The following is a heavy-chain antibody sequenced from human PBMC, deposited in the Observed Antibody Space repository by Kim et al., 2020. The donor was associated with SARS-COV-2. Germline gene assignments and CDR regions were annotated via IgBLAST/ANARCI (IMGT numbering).Heavy chain of an antibody. J-gene: IGHJ4*02. V-gene: IGHV3-74*01. Sequence: EGSSTSYADSVKGRFTISRDNAKNTLYLQMSSLRVEDTAMYYCALTGNTAYWGQGTLVTVSS. CDR3: ALTGNTAY. CDR2: EGSST. D-gene: IGHD1-7*01.